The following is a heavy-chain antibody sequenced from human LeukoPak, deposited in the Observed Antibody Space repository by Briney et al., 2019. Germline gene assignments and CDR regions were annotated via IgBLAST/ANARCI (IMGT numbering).Heavy chain of an antibody. V-gene: IGHV4-4*07. Sequence: PSETLSLTCTVSGGSISRYYWSWIRQPAGKGLEWIGRIYTSGSTNYNPSLKSRVTMSVDTSKNQFSLKLSSVTAADTAVYYCARGAITGYSSSWYDYWGQGTLVTVSS. J-gene: IGHJ4*02. CDR2: IYTSGST. CDR1: GGSISRYY. CDR3: ARGAITGYSSSWYDY. D-gene: IGHD6-13*01.